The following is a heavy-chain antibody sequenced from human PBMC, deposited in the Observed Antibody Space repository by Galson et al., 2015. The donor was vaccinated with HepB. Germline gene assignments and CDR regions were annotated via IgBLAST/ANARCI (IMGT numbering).Heavy chain of an antibody. CDR2: ISGSGGST. J-gene: IGHJ3*02. D-gene: IGHD6-19*01. CDR3: ASPYHSSGWLGAGAFDI. V-gene: IGHV3-23*01. CDR1: GFTFSSYA. Sequence: SLRLSCAASGFTFSSYAMSWVRQAPGKGLEWVSAISGSGGSTYYADSVKGRFTISRDNSKNTLYLQMNSLRAEDTAVYYCASPYHSSGWLGAGAFDIWGQGTMVTVSS.